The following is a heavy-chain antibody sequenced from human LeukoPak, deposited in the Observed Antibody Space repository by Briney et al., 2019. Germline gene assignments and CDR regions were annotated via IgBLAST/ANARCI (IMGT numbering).Heavy chain of an antibody. V-gene: IGHV1-18*01. CDR2: ISAYNGNT. Sequence: GASVKVSCKASGYTFTSYGISWVRQAPGQGLEWMGWISAYNGNTNYAQKFQGRVTMTRDTSTSTVYMELSSLRSEDTAVYYCARAPTLVVTTFDYWGQGTLVTVSS. CDR3: ARAPTLVVTTFDY. D-gene: IGHD3-22*01. J-gene: IGHJ4*02. CDR1: GYTFTSYG.